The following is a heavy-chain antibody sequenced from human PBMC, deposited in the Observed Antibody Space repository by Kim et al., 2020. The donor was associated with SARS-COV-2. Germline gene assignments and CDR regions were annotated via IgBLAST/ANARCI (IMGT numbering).Heavy chain of an antibody. CDR1: GGSINNCY. Sequence: SETLSLTCTVSGGSINNCYWSWIRQPPGKGLEWIGYIYYTGRTNYNPSLKSRLTISVDTSKNQFSLRLSSVTAADTAMYYCAREYTPIEPHGHWFDPWG. V-gene: IGHV4-59*13. J-gene: IGHJ5*02. CDR2: IYYTGRT. CDR3: AREYTPIEPHGHWFDP. D-gene: IGHD2-2*02.